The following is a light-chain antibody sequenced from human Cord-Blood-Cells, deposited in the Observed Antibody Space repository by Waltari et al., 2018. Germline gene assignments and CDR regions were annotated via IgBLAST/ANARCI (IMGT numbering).Light chain of an antibody. CDR2: AAS. CDR1: QSISSY. Sequence: DIQMTQSPSSLSASVGDRVTITCRASQSISSYLNWYQQKPGKAPKLLIYAASSLQSGGPSRFSGSGSVTDFTLTISSLQPEDFATYYCQQSYSTPITFGQGTRLEIK. CDR3: QQSYSTPIT. J-gene: IGKJ5*01. V-gene: IGKV1-39*01.